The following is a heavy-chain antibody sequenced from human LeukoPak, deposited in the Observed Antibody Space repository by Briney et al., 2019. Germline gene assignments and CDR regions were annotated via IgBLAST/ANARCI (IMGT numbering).Heavy chain of an antibody. CDR3: ARVPRGYSGYDLDY. CDR1: GFTLSSYG. Sequence: GGSLRLSCAASGFTLSSYGMHWVRQAPGRGLEWVAVIWYDGSNKYYADSVKGRFTISRDNSKNTLYLQMNSLRAEDTAVYYCARVPRGYSGYDLDYWGQGTLVTVSS. D-gene: IGHD5-12*01. J-gene: IGHJ4*02. V-gene: IGHV3-33*01. CDR2: IWYDGSNK.